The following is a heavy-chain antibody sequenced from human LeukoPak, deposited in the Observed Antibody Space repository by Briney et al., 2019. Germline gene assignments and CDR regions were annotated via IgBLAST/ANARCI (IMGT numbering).Heavy chain of an antibody. J-gene: IGHJ6*02. Sequence: GGSLRLSCAASGFTFSSYGMHWVRQAPGKGLEWGAVIWYDGSNKYYADSVKGRFTISRDNSKNTLYLQMNSLRAEDTAVYYCARDSSVVPAAIAYYYYYSGMDVWGQGTTVTVSS. V-gene: IGHV3-33*01. CDR1: GFTFSSYG. D-gene: IGHD2-2*01. CDR3: ARDSSVVPAAIAYYYYYSGMDV. CDR2: IWYDGSNK.